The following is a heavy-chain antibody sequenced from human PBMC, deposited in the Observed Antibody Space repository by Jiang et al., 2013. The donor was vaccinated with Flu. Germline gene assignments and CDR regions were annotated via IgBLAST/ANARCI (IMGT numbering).Heavy chain of an antibody. V-gene: IGHV4-30-4*01. D-gene: IGHD4-11*01. J-gene: IGHJ4*02. CDR3: ATTVTTGYFDY. CDR2: IYYSGST. Sequence: LEWIGYIYYSGSTYYNPSLKSRVTISVDTSKNQFSLKLSSVTAADTAVYYCATTVTTGYFDYWGQGTLVTVSS.